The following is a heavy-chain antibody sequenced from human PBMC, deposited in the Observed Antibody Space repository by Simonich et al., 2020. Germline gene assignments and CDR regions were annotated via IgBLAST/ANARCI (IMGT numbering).Heavy chain of an antibody. CDR3: ARHAGFAFDI. D-gene: IGHD6-13*01. CDR1: GGSISSSSYY. J-gene: IGHJ3*02. CDR2: IYYRGST. Sequence: QLQLQESGPGLVKPSETLSLTCTVSGGSISSSSYYWGWIRQPPGKGLEWIGRIYYRGSTSYNPALKSRVTISVDTSKNQFSLKLSSVTAADTAVYYCARHAGFAFDIWGQGTMVTVSS. V-gene: IGHV4-39*01.